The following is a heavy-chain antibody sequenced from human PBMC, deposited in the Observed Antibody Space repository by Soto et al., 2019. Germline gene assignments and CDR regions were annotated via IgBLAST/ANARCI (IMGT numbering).Heavy chain of an antibody. V-gene: IGHV1-2*02. D-gene: IGHD2-15*01. Sequence: ASVKVSCKASGYTFTGYYMHWVRQAPGQGLEWMGWINPNSGGTNYAQKFQGRVTMTRDTSISTAYMELSRLRSDDTAVYYCARLQGLLAADYYYGMDVWGQGTTVTVSS. CDR2: INPNSGGT. CDR3: ARLQGLLAADYYYGMDV. CDR1: GYTFTGYY. J-gene: IGHJ6*02.